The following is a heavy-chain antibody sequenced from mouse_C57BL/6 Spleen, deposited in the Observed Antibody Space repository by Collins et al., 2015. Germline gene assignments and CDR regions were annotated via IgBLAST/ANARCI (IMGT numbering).Heavy chain of an antibody. Sequence: EVQLQQSGTVLARPGASVKMSCKASGYTFTSYWMHWVKQRPGQGLEWIGAIYPGNSDTSYNQKFKGKAKLTAVTSTSTAYMELSSLTNEDSAVYYCTRQYYGSSYGFAYWGQGTLVTVSA. D-gene: IGHD1-1*01. CDR2: IYPGNSDT. J-gene: IGHJ3*01. CDR3: TRQYYGSSYGFAY. V-gene: IGHV1-5*01. CDR1: GYTFTSYW.